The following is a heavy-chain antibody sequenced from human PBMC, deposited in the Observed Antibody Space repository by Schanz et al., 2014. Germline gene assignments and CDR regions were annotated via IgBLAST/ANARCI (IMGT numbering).Heavy chain of an antibody. J-gene: IGHJ4*02. V-gene: IGHV3-66*01. CDR3: ARVHHYDASGWGYLDY. Sequence: EGQLAASGGGLVQPGGSLRLSCAVSGFTVSSNHMSWVRQAPGKGLEWVSVIYSGIGAYYSDSVKDRFTVSRDNSKNTIYLQMNRLRAEDTAVYYYARVHHYDASGWGYLDYWGQGALVTVSS. CDR1: GFTVSSNH. CDR2: IYSGIGA. D-gene: IGHD6-19*01.